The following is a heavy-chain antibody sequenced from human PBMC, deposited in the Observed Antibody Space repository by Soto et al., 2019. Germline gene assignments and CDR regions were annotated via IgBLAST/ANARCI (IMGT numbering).Heavy chain of an antibody. CDR2: INSNSGGT. CDR3: ASYCSGGSCYPSYYGMDV. J-gene: IGHJ6*02. V-gene: IGHV1-2*02. Sequence: GASVKVSCKASGYTFIGYYIHWVRQAPGQGLEWMGWINSNSGGTSYPQKFQGRVTMTMEKSISTAYMELSGRRSDDTAVDYCASYCSGGSCYPSYYGMDVWGQGTTVTVSS. D-gene: IGHD2-15*01. CDR1: GYTFIGYY.